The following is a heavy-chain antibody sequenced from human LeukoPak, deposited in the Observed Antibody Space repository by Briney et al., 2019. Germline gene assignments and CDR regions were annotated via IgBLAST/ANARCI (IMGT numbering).Heavy chain of an antibody. CDR3: AKDPRYFDWLSPYYFDY. Sequence: PGGSLRLSCAASGFTFSSYGMHWVRQAPGKGLEWVAVISYDGSNKYYADSVKGRLTISRDNSKNTLYLQMNSLRAEDTAVYYCAKDPRYFDWLSPYYFDYWGQGTLVTVSS. CDR2: ISYDGSNK. V-gene: IGHV3-30*18. CDR1: GFTFSSYG. D-gene: IGHD3-9*01. J-gene: IGHJ4*02.